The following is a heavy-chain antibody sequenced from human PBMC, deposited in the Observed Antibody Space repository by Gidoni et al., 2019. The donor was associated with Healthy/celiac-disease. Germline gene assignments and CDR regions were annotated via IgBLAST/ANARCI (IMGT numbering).Heavy chain of an antibody. J-gene: IGHJ6*03. Sequence: QVQLVESGGGVVQPGGSLRLSCAASGFTFSSYGMPWVRQAPGKGLEWVAFIRYDGSNKYYADSVKGRFTISRDNSKNTLYLQMNSLRAEDTAVYYCAKEDSYANYSNFHPYYYYYYMDVWGKGTTVTVSS. CDR1: GFTFSSYG. V-gene: IGHV3-30*02. CDR2: IRYDGSNK. CDR3: AKEDSYANYSNFHPYYYYYYMDV. D-gene: IGHD4-4*01.